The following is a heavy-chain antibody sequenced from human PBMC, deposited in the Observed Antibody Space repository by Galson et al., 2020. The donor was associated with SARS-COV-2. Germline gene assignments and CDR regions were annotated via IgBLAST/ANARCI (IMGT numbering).Heavy chain of an antibody. J-gene: IGHJ4*02. CDR2: ISAYDGTI. CDR3: ARDIEYWGFDH. V-gene: IGHV1-18*04. CDR1: GYSFASYG. D-gene: IGHD7-27*01. Sequence: ASVKVSCKASGYSFASYGISWVRQDPGQGLEWMGWISAYDGTITYAQTFQDRLTVTIDTSTNTASMELRNLRSDDTAVYFCARDIEYWGFDHWGQGTLVTVSS.